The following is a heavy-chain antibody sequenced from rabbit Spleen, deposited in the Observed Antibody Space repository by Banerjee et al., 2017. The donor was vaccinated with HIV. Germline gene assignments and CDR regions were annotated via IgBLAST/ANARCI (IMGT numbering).Heavy chain of an antibody. Sequence: QSLEESGGDLVKPGASLTLTCKASGIDFSSGYYMCWVRQAPGKGLEWIACIYAGSSGSTYYASWAKGRFTISKTSSTTVTLQMTSLTAADTATYFCARDLVGVIGWNFYLWGQGTLVTVS. CDR2: IYAGSSGST. CDR1: GIDFSSGYY. J-gene: IGHJ4*01. D-gene: IGHD1-1*01. V-gene: IGHV1S40*01. CDR3: ARDLVGVIGWNFYL.